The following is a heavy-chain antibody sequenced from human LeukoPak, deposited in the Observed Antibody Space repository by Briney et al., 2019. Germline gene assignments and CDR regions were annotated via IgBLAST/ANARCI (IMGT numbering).Heavy chain of an antibody. V-gene: IGHV3-30*18. CDR2: ISYDGSYK. CDR1: GFTFSSFG. Sequence: GGSLRLSCAASGFTFSSFGMHWVRQAPGKGLEWVAVISYDGSYKNYADSVKGRFTISRDISKSTLYLQMNSLRAEDTAVYYCAKRLGYYDSSEGYFDYWGQGTLVTVSS. CDR3: AKRLGYYDSSEGYFDY. J-gene: IGHJ4*02. D-gene: IGHD3-22*01.